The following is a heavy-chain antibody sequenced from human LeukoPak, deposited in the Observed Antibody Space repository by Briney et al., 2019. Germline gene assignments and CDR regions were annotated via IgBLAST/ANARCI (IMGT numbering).Heavy chain of an antibody. Sequence: AGGSLRLSCAASGFTFNSYWMHWVRQAPGKGLVWVSRIYSDGSSANYADSVKGRFTISRDNARNTLYLQMNSLRAEDTAVYYCASDPSYSSGWYDYWGQGTLVTVSS. J-gene: IGHJ4*02. V-gene: IGHV3-74*01. CDR1: GFTFNSYW. D-gene: IGHD6-19*01. CDR2: IYSDGSSA. CDR3: ASDPSYSSGWYDY.